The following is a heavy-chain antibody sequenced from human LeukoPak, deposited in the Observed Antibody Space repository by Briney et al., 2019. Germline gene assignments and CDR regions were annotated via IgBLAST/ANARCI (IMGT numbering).Heavy chain of an antibody. Sequence: GGSLGLSCVASGLTFSNYWMSWVRQAPGKGLEWVANIKQDGSEKYYVDSVKGRFTISRDNAKNSLCLQMNSLRAEDTAVYYYARSSSGAFDYWGQGTLVTVSS. V-gene: IGHV3-7*04. CDR2: IKQDGSEK. CDR3: ARSSSGAFDY. J-gene: IGHJ4*02. CDR1: GLTFSNYW. D-gene: IGHD6-19*01.